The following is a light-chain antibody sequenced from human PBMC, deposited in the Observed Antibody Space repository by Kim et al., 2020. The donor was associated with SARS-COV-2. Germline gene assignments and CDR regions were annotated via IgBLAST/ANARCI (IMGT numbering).Light chain of an antibody. V-gene: IGLV3-21*04. Sequence: APGKTARITCGGNNIGSKSVHWYQQKPGQAPVLVIYYDSDRPSGIPERFSGSNSGNTATLTISRVEAGDEADYYCQVWDSSSDQGVFDGGTKLTVL. CDR3: QVWDSSSDQGV. CDR1: NIGSKS. J-gene: IGLJ2*01. CDR2: YDS.